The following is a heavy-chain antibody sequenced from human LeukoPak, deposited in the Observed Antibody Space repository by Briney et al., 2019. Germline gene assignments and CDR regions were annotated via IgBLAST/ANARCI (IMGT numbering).Heavy chain of an antibody. D-gene: IGHD2-2*03. CDR3: AKDNGYCTSTSCFLEY. CDR1: GFTFNSYA. CDR2: ISGSGGST. J-gene: IGHJ4*02. V-gene: IGHV3-23*01. Sequence: PGGSLRLSCVASGFTFNSYAMSWVRQAPGKGLEWVSAISGSGGSTYYADYVKGRFTISGDNSKSTLYLQMNSLGAEDTALYYCAKDNGYCTSTSCFLEYWGQGTLVTVSS.